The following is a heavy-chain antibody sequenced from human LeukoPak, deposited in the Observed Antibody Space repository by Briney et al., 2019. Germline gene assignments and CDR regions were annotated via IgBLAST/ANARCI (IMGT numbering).Heavy chain of an antibody. V-gene: IGHV1-69*05. D-gene: IGHD6-13*01. Sequence: GASVKVSCKASGGTFSSYAISWVRQAPGQGLEWMGRIIPIFGTANYAQKFQGRVTITTDESTSTAYMELSSLRSEDTAVYYCARAQPKVYSSSWYDYWGQGALVTVSS. CDR2: IIPIFGTA. CDR1: GGTFSSYA. CDR3: ARAQPKVYSSSWYDY. J-gene: IGHJ4*02.